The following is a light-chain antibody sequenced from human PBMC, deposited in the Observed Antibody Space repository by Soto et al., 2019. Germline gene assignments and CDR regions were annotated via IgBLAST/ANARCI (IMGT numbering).Light chain of an antibody. J-gene: IGKJ1*01. Sequence: EIVLTQSPGTLSLSPGSRAILSCRASPSVSSSYLAWYQQKPGQAPRLLIYGASSRATGIPDRFSGSGSGTDFTLTISRLEPEDFAVYYCQQYGSSSWTFGQGTKVEIK. CDR3: QQYGSSSWT. V-gene: IGKV3-20*01. CDR2: GAS. CDR1: PSVSSSY.